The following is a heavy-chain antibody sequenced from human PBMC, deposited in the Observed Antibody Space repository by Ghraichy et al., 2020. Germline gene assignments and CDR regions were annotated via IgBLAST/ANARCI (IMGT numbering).Heavy chain of an antibody. J-gene: IGHJ4*02. CDR1: GYSFTSYW. CDR2: IYPGDSDT. CDR3: ARRRYDFWSGYYSEYYFDY. V-gene: IGHV5-51*01. Sequence: GSLNISCKGSGYSFTSYWIGWVRQMPGKGLEWMGIIYPGDSDTRYSPSFQGQVTISADKSISTAYLQWSSLKASDTAMYYCARRRYDFWSGYYSEYYFDYWGQGTLVTVSS. D-gene: IGHD3-3*01.